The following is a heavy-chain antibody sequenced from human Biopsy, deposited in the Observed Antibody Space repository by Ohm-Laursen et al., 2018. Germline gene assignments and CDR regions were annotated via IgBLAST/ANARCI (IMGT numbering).Heavy chain of an antibody. V-gene: IGHV1-46*01. CDR1: GYNFGNYY. D-gene: IGHD2-21*01. CDR2: INPVAEAT. Sequence: ASVKVSCKASGYNFGNYYINWVRQVPGQGLEWLGVINPVAEATMYARKFQDRITMTRDTSTNTVYMDLTSLTSEDTAVYYCARESPLRLGVCGAIRCFKEVFGMDVWGQGTTVIVSS. CDR3: ARESPLRLGVCGAIRCFKEVFGMDV. J-gene: IGHJ6*02.